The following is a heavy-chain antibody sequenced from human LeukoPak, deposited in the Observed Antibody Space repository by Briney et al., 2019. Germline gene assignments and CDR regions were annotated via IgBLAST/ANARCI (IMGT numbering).Heavy chain of an antibody. J-gene: IGHJ5*02. CDR1: GFTLKNYW. CDR2: SKYDGSTA. CDR3: AKSDWFDP. Sequence: GESLRLSCETSGFTLKNYWMSWLRRAPGKGLEWVSRSKYDGSTAMYAESVKGRFTISRDNARGTLYLQMNSLRVDDTAVHYCAKSDWFDPCGRGILVTVSS. V-gene: IGHV3-74*03.